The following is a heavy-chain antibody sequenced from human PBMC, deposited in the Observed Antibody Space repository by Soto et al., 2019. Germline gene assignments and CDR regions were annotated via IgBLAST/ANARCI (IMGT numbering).Heavy chain of an antibody. Sequence: VHLVVSGGGVVQPGRSLRLSCGASGFTFSTYVIHWVRQAPDKGLECVEVISYDSSNEFYAESVKGRFTISRDNSKNTLYLQMNNLRPDDTAVYYCASPYCSGGSCYHTEYFQHWGQGTLVTVSS. CDR1: GFTFSTYV. CDR3: ASPYCSGGSCYHTEYFQH. J-gene: IGHJ1*01. V-gene: IGHV3-30-3*01. CDR2: ISYDSSNE. D-gene: IGHD2-15*01.